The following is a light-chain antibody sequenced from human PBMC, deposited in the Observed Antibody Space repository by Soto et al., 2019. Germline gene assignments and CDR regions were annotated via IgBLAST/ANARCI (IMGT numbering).Light chain of an antibody. V-gene: IGKV3-15*01. Sequence: EIVMTQSPATLSVSPGERATLSCRASQSVSSNLAWYQQKPGQAPRLLIYGASTRATGIPARFSGSGSGTEFTLTIRSLQSEDFAAYYCQQYNNWPPGTFGQGTKVEIK. CDR3: QQYNNWPPGT. J-gene: IGKJ1*01. CDR1: QSVSSN. CDR2: GAS.